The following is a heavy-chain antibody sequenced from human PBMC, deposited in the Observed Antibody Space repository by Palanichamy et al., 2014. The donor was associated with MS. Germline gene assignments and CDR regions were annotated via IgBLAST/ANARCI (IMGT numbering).Heavy chain of an antibody. D-gene: IGHD3-22*01. J-gene: IGHJ5*02. V-gene: IGHV2-5*02. CDR2: TYWDDDK. CDR1: GFSLSTSGVG. Sequence: QITLKESGPTLVKPTQTLTLTCTFSGFSLSTSGVGVGWIRQPPGKALEWLGITYWDDDKRYSPSLKSRLTITKDTSKNQVVLTMTNMDPVDTATYYCAHRPTGLYDSSGYYYAGEDDWFDPWGQGTLVTVSS. CDR3: AHRPTGLYDSSGYYYAGEDDWFDP.